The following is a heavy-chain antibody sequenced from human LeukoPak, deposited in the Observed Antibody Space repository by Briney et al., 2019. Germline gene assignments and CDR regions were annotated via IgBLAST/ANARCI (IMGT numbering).Heavy chain of an antibody. CDR3: ASVVEGSDYFGMDV. J-gene: IGHJ6*02. CDR1: GFTFSDHY. CDR2: SRNKANGYTT. V-gene: IGHV3-72*01. Sequence: TGGSLRLPCAVSGFTFSDHYMDWVRQAPGKGLEWVGRSRNKANGYTTEYAASVKGRFTVSRDDSKNSLYLQMNSLKTGDTAVYYCASVVEGSDYFGMDVWGQGTTVTVSS. D-gene: IGHD2-15*01.